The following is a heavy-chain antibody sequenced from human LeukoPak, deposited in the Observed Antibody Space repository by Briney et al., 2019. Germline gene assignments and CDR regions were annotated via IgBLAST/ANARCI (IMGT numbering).Heavy chain of an antibody. D-gene: IGHD3-22*01. J-gene: IGHJ4*02. CDR2: IWYDGSNK. CDR3: ARDWGYDSSGYYGYFDY. CDR1: GFTFSSYG. V-gene: IGHV3-33*01. Sequence: GGSLRLSCAASGFTFSSYGMHWVRQAPGKGLEWVAVIWYDGSNKYYADSVKGRFTISRDNSKNTLYLQMSSLRAEDTAVYYCARDWGYDSSGYYGYFDYWGQGTLVTVSS.